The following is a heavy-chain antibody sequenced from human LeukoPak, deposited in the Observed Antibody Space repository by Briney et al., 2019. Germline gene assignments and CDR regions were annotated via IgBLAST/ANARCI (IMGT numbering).Heavy chain of an antibody. CDR3: ANGEDDWFDP. Sequence: GGSLRLSCAASEFTFSTYAMNWVRQAPGKGLEWVSGISGSGDSTYYADSVKGRFTISRDNSKNTLYLQMNSLRAEDTAVYYCANGEDDWFDPWGQGTLVTVPS. J-gene: IGHJ5*02. CDR1: EFTFSTYA. V-gene: IGHV3-23*01. CDR2: ISGSGDST.